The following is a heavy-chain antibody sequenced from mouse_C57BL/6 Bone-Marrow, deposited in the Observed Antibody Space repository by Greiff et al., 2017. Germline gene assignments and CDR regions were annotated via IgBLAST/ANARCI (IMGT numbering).Heavy chain of an antibody. Sequence: EVQLVESGGGLVQPGGSLSLSCAASGFTFTDYYMSWVRQPPGKALEWLGFIRNKANGYTTEYSASVKGRFTISRDNSQSILYLQLRALRAEDSATYYCARYERYYGVYAIDYWGQGTSVTVSS. CDR1: GFTFTDYY. D-gene: IGHD1-2*01. CDR2: IRNKANGYTT. J-gene: IGHJ4*01. V-gene: IGHV7-3*01. CDR3: ARYERYYGVYAIDY.